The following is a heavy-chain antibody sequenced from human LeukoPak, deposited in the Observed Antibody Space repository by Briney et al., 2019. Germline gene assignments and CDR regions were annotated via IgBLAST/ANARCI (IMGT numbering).Heavy chain of an antibody. Sequence: GGSLRLSCAASRFTFSSYAMHWVRQAPGKGLEWVAVISNDGSKKYYADSVRGRFTISRDNSKNTLYLQMNSLRAEDTAVYYCGRVFDGGNSVGYWGQGTLVTVSS. CDR1: RFTFSSYA. J-gene: IGHJ4*02. D-gene: IGHD4-23*01. CDR3: GRVFDGGNSVGY. CDR2: ISNDGSKK. V-gene: IGHV3-30-3*01.